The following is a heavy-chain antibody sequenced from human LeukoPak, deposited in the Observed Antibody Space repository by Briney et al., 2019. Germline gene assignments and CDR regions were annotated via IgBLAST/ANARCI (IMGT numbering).Heavy chain of an antibody. V-gene: IGHV4-39*07. CDR1: GGSISSSSYY. J-gene: IGHJ3*02. CDR2: IYYSGST. D-gene: IGHD3-10*01. CDR3: ARVHGSGSYYNVRISAFDI. Sequence: SETLSLTCTVSGGSISSSSYYWGWIRQPPGKGLEWIGSIYYSGSTNYNPSLKSRVTISVDTSKNQFSLKLSSVTAADTAVYYCARVHGSGSYYNVRISAFDIWGQGTMVTVSS.